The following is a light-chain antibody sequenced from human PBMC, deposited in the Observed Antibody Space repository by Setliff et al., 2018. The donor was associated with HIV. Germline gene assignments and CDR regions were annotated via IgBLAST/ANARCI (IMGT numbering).Light chain of an antibody. CDR1: SSDIAIYNF. J-gene: IGLJ1*01. CDR3: SSYTSSSTLV. Sequence: QSALAQPASVSGSPGQSITISCTGTSSDIAIYNFVSWYQHHPGKAPKLIIYDVSNRPSGVSNRFSGSKSGNTASLTISGLQAEDEADYYCSSYTSSSTLVFGTGTKVPS. CDR2: DVS. V-gene: IGLV2-14*03.